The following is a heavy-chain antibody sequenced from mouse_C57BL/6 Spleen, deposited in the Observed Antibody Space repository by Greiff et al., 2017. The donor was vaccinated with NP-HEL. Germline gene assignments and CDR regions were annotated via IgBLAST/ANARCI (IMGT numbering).Heavy chain of an antibody. CDR1: GFSLTSYG. CDR2: IWGDGST. D-gene: IGHD1-1*01. Sequence: VQLGEAGPGLVAPSQSLSITCTVSGFSLTSYGVSWVRQPPGKGLEWLGVIWGDGSTNYNSALISRLSISKNNSKRQVFLKLNSLQPDDTATYYCANAVPVLRYFDYWGQGTTLTVSS. V-gene: IGHV2-3*01. J-gene: IGHJ2*01. CDR3: ANAVPVLRYFDY.